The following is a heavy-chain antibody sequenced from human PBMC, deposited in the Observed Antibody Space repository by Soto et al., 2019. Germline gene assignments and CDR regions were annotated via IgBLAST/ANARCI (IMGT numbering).Heavy chain of an antibody. CDR2: IKPSGGST. D-gene: IGHD7-27*01. CDR3: AKSPNPGSATSSYYGMDV. CDR1: GYTFTSYY. Sequence: ASVKVSCKASGYTFTSYYMHWVRQAPGQGLEWMGIIKPSGGSTSYAQKFQGRVTMTRDTSTSTVYMELSSLRSEDSAVYFCAKSPNPGSATSSYYGMDVWGQGTTVTVSS. V-gene: IGHV1-46*01. J-gene: IGHJ6*02.